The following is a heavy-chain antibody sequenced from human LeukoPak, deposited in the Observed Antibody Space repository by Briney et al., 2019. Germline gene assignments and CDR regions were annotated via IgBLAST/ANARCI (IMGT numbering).Heavy chain of an antibody. CDR2: MNPNSGNT. V-gene: IGHV1-8*01. D-gene: IGHD5-24*01. CDR1: GYTFTSYD. Sequence: ASVKVSCKASGYTFTSYDINWVRQATGQGLEWMGWMNPNSGNTGYAQKFQGRVTMTRDTSISTAYMELSSLRSEDTAVYYCARGTPDGYNLNYWGQGTLVTVSS. CDR3: ARGTPDGYNLNY. J-gene: IGHJ4*02.